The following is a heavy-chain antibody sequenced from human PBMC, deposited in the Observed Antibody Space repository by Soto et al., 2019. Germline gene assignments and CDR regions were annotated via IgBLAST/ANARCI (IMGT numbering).Heavy chain of an antibody. CDR3: ARDVLSFRYFDLFIREFVP. V-gene: IGHV1-18*04. J-gene: IGHJ5*02. CDR2: ISAYNGST. CDR1: GYTFTNYG. Sequence: QVQLVQSGGEVKKPGASVKVSCKASGYTFTNYGINWMRQAPGQGLEWMGWISAYNGSTKFAQKFQGRVTMTTDTSTSTAYMEVRSLKSDDTSMYYCARDVLSFRYFDLFIREFVPWGQGPLVTFSS. D-gene: IGHD3-9*01.